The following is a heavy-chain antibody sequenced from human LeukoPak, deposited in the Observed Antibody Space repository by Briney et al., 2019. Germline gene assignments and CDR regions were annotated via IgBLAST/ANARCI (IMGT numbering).Heavy chain of an antibody. V-gene: IGHV3-23*01. Sequence: PGGSLRLSCAASGFIFSSYAMTWVRQAPGKGLEWISGINSRGTTTYYADSVKGRFTISRDNSYNTLYLQMNSLRAEDTAVYYCAKDRIIGTTTYYFDYWGQGALVTVSS. J-gene: IGHJ4*02. CDR3: AKDRIIGTTTYYFDY. CDR2: INSRGTTT. CDR1: GFIFSSYA. D-gene: IGHD1-7*01.